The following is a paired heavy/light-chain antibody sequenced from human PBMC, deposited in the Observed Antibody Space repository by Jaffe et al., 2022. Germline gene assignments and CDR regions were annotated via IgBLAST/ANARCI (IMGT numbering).Light chain of an antibody. CDR1: SSNIGAGYD. Sequence: QSVLTQPPSVSGAPGQRVTISCTGSSSNIGAGYDVHWYQQLPGTAPKLLIYVNTNRPSGVPDRFSGSKSGTSASLAITGLQAEDEADYYCQSCDNSLSGPDVIFGGGTKLTVL. CDR3: QSCDNSLSGPDVI. J-gene: IGLJ2*01. CDR2: VNT. V-gene: IGLV1-40*01.
Heavy chain of an antibody. J-gene: IGHJ5*02. Sequence: QVQLQESGPGLVKPSETLSLTCAVSGYSISSGYYWGWIRQPPGKGLEWIGSIYHSGSTYYNPSLKSRVTISVDTSNNQFSLKLSSVTAADTAVYYCARGLLWFGELPTRFDPWGQGTLVTVSS. CDR3: ARGLLWFGELPTRFDP. V-gene: IGHV4-38-2*01. D-gene: IGHD3-10*01. CDR2: IYHSGST. CDR1: GYSISSGYY.